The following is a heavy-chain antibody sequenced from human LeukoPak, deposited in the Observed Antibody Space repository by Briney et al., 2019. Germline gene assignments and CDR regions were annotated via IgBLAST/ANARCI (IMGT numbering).Heavy chain of an antibody. V-gene: IGHV3-23*01. CDR3: AKNEGTALLWFGELLWDY. CDR1: GFTFSSYA. J-gene: IGHJ4*02. Sequence: GGSLRLSCAASGFTFSSYAMSWVRQAPGKGLEWVSAISGSGGSTYYADSAKGRFTISRDNSKNTLYLQMNSLRAEDTAVYYCAKNEGTALLWFGELLWDYWGQGTLVTVSS. CDR2: ISGSGGST. D-gene: IGHD3-10*01.